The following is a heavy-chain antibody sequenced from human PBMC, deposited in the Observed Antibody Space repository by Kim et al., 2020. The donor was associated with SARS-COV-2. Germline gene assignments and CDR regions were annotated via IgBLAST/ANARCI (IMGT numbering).Heavy chain of an antibody. D-gene: IGHD2-21*02. J-gene: IGHJ6*02. Sequence: ASVKVSCKASGYTFTSYAMHWVRQAPGQRLEWMGWINAGNGNTQYSQKFQGRVTITRDTSASTAYMELSSLRSEDTAVYYWAARDHRLYYYGMDVWGQGTTFTVSS. V-gene: IGHV1-3*01. CDR2: INAGNGNT. CDR3: AARDHRLYYYGMDV. CDR1: GYTFTSYA.